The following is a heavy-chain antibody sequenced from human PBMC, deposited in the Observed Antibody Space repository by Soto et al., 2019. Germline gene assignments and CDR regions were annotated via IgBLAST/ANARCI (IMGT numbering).Heavy chain of an antibody. V-gene: IGHV4-39*01. Sequence: PSETLSLTCTVSGDSIIRSHFYWGWVRQPPGKGLEWIGSIFYLGSSYYNPSLKSRVTMSVDTSKNQFSLRLRSVTAADTALYFCARQSLALRKNNWFDPWGQGIMVTVSS. CDR2: IFYLGSS. D-gene: IGHD3-3*02. CDR1: GDSIIRSHFY. J-gene: IGHJ5*02. CDR3: ARQSLALRKNNWFDP.